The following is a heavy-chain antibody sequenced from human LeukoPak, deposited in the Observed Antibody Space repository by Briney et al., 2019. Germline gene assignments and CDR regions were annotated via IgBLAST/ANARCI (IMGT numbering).Heavy chain of an antibody. V-gene: IGHV1-2*02. Sequence: ASVKVSCKASGYTFTGYYMHWVRQAPGQGLEWMGWINPNSGRTNYAQKFQGRVTMTGDTSISTAYMELSRLRSDDTAVYYCARDYSSVRGIDWGQGTLVTVSS. J-gene: IGHJ4*02. D-gene: IGHD3-10*01. CDR1: GYTFTGYY. CDR3: ARDYSSVRGID. CDR2: INPNSGRT.